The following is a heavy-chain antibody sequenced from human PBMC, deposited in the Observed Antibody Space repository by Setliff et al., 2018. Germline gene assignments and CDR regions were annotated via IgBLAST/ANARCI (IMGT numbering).Heavy chain of an antibody. D-gene: IGHD2-15*01. J-gene: IGHJ4*02. CDR1: GFTFSSYE. Sequence: PGGSLRLSCTTSGFTFSSYEVNWVRQAPGKGLEWVSYISSSGTTKHYADSVKGRFTISRDDAKNSLYLQMNSLRAEDTAVYYCARFACSGGSCYLSSSDYWGQGTLVTVSS. CDR2: ISSSGTTK. CDR3: ARFACSGGSCYLSSSDY. V-gene: IGHV3-48*03.